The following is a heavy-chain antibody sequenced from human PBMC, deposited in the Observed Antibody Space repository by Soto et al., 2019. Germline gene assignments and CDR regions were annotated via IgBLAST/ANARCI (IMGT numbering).Heavy chain of an antibody. J-gene: IGHJ5*01. D-gene: IGHD3-3*01. Sequence: SETLSLTCAVYGGSFSGYYWSWIRQPPGKGLEWIGEINHSGSTNYNPSLKSRVTISVDTSKNQFSLKLSSVTAADTAVYYCARTLFWSGPPRDWFDYWGQGTLVTVSS. CDR1: GGSFSGYY. CDR3: ARTLFWSGPPRDWFDY. V-gene: IGHV4-34*01. CDR2: INHSGST.